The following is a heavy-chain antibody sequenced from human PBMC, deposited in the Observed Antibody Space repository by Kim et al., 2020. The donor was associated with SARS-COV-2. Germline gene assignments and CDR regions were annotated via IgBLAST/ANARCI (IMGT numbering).Heavy chain of an antibody. Sequence: YYADSVKGRFTISRDNAKNSLYLQMNSLRAEDTAVYYCARDDILTGYRDYWGQGTLVTVSS. J-gene: IGHJ4*02. V-gene: IGHV3-21*01. CDR3: ARDDILTGYRDY. D-gene: IGHD3-9*01.